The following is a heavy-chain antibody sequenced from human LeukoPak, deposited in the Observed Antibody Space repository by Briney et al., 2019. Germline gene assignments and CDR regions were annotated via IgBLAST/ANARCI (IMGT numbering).Heavy chain of an antibody. CDR2: IYYRGST. CDR3: AREVIDPDGGGFYFYYMDV. Sequence: SETLSFTCTVSGGSISSGGYYWTWIRQHPGKGLEWIGYIYYRGSTYYNPSLKSRVTISVDTSKNQFSLKLSFVTAADTALYYCAREVIDPDGGGFYFYYMDVWGKGTTVTVSS. J-gene: IGHJ6*03. CDR1: GGSISSGGYY. V-gene: IGHV4-31*03. D-gene: IGHD3-16*01.